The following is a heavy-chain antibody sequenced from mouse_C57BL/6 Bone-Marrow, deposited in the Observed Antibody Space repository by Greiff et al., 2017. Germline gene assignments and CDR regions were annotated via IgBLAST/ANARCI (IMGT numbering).Heavy chain of an antibody. CDR3: TRCYGGSYDWYFDV. J-gene: IGHJ1*03. D-gene: IGHD1-1*01. CDR1: GYTFTDYE. CDR2: IDPETGGT. Sequence: QVQLQQSGAELVRPGASVTLSCKASGYTFTDYEMHWVKQTPVHGLEWIGAIDPETGGTAYNQKFKGKAILTADKSSSTAYMELRSLTSEDSAVYYCTRCYGGSYDWYFDVWGTGTTVTDSS. V-gene: IGHV1-15*01.